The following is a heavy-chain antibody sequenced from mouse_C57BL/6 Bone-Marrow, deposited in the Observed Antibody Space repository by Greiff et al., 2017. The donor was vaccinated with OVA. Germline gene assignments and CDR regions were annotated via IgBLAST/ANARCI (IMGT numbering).Heavy chain of an antibody. J-gene: IGHJ2*01. CDR1: GYSITSGYY. CDR2: ISYDGSN. D-gene: IGHD1-1*02. Sequence: VQLQQSGPGLVKPSQSLSLTCSVTGYSITSGYYWNWIRQFPGNKLEWMGYISYDGSNNYNPSLKNRISITRDTSKNQFFLKLNSVTTEDTATYYCARESPYGYFDYWGQGTTLTVSS. V-gene: IGHV3-6*01. CDR3: ARESPYGYFDY.